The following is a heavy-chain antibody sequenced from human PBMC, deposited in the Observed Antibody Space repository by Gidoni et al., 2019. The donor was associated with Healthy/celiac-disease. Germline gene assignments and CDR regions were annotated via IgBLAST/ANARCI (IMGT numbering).Heavy chain of an antibody. V-gene: IGHV3-21*01. CDR1: GLTFSSYS. CDR3: ASVRLWFGERDAFDI. Sequence: VQLVESGGGLVKPGGSLRLSCAASGLTFSSYSMNWVRQAPGKGLEWFSSISSSSSYIYYADSVKGRFTISRYNAKNSLYLQMNSLRAEDTAVDYCASVRLWFGERDAFDIWGQGTMVTVSS. D-gene: IGHD3-10*01. CDR2: ISSSSSYI. J-gene: IGHJ3*02.